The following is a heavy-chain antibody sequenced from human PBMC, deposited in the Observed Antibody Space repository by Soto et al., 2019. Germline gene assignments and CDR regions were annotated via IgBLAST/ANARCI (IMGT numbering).Heavy chain of an antibody. CDR3: ARAQSSSWYFWFDP. Sequence: SETLSLTCTVSGGSISSYYWSWIRQPPGKGLEWIGYIYYSGSTNYNPSLKSRVTISVDTSKNQFSLKLSSVTAADTAVYYCARAQSSSWYFWFDPWGQETLVTVSS. D-gene: IGHD6-13*01. V-gene: IGHV4-59*01. J-gene: IGHJ5*02. CDR2: IYYSGST. CDR1: GGSISSYY.